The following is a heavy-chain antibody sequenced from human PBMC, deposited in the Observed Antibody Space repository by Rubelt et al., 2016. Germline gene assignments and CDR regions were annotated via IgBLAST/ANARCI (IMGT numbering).Heavy chain of an antibody. CDR3: SRLMGYSTIDY. V-gene: IGHV5-51*01. J-gene: IGHJ4*02. CDR2: IHPGDSAT. CDR1: GYRFTNYW. D-gene: IGHD5-12*01. Sequence: EVQLVQSGAEVKKPGESLKISCKGSGYRFTNYWIGLVRQMPGTGLEWMGIIHPGDSATRYSPSFQGQVTISADKSINTAYLQWSSLKASDTAIYYCSRLMGYSTIDYWGQGTLVTVSS.